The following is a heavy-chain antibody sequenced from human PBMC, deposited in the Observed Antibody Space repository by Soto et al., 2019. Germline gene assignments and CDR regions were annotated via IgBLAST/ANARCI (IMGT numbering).Heavy chain of an antibody. CDR3: ARDFPYCGSTSCYSAAPKY. J-gene: IGHJ4*02. Sequence: PGGSLRLSCAASGFSFSNYAMHWVRQTPDKGLEWVAVMSHDGSSSFYAGSVKGRFTISRDNSTTTLYLQMNSLSTEDTAVYYCARDFPYCGSTSCYSAAPKYWGQGTLVTVSS. CDR2: MSHDGSSS. D-gene: IGHD2-2*01. V-gene: IGHV3-30-3*01. CDR1: GFSFSNYA.